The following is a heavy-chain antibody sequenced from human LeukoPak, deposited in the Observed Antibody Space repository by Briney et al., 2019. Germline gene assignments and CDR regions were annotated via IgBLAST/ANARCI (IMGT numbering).Heavy chain of an antibody. Sequence: GGSLRLSCAASGFTFSSYSMNWVRQAPGKGLEWVSSISSSSSYIYYADSVKGRFTISRDNAKNSLYLQRNSLRAEDTAVYYCARAGILTSHGMEVWGEGTTVTVSS. CDR3: ARAGILTSHGMEV. CDR2: ISSSSSYI. J-gene: IGHJ6*04. CDR1: GFTFSSYS. D-gene: IGHD3-9*01. V-gene: IGHV3-21*01.